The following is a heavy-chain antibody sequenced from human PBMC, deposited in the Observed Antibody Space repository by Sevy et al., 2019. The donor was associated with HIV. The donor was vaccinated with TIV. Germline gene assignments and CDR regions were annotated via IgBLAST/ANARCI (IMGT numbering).Heavy chain of an antibody. CDR1: GYTFTGYY. V-gene: IGHV1-2*02. D-gene: IGHD3-3*01. CDR3: GGGDTFWSAYYYFDY. J-gene: IGHJ4*02. CDR2: INPNSDGT. Sequence: ASVKVSCKASGYTFTGYYIHWVRQAPGQGLEWMGWINPNSDGTNFAQKFQGRVTMTRDTSITTAYMEVSRLRSDDTAVYYCGGGDTFWSAYYYFDYWGQGTLVTVSS.